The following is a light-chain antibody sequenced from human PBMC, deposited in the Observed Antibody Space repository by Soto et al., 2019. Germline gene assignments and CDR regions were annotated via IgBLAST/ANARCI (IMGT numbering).Light chain of an antibody. J-gene: IGKJ5*01. CDR2: GAS. CDR3: QQYGSSPPLT. V-gene: IGKV3-20*01. Sequence: DSVLTQSPGTLSLSPGERATLSCRASQSVSSSYLAWYQQKPGQAPRLLIYGASSRATGIPDRFSGSGSGTDFTLTISRLEPEDFAVYYCQQYGSSPPLTFGQGTRLEIK. CDR1: QSVSSSY.